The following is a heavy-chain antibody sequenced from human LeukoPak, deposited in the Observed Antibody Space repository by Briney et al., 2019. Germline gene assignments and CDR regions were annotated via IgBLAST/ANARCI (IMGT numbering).Heavy chain of an antibody. D-gene: IGHD2-2*01. CDR3: AKGLSTPLLDAFDI. CDR1: GFTFSSYW. V-gene: IGHV3-74*01. J-gene: IGHJ3*02. Sequence: GGSLRLSCAASGFTFSSYWMHWVRQAPGKGLVWVSRINTDGSSTNYADSVKGRFTISRDNSKNTLYLQMNSLRAEDTAVYYCAKGLSTPLLDAFDIWGQGTMVTVSS. CDR2: INTDGSST.